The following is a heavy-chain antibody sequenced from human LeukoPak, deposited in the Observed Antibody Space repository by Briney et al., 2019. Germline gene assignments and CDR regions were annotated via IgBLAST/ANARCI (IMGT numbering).Heavy chain of an antibody. CDR2: MNPNSGNT. D-gene: IGHD2-15*01. Sequence: ASVKVSCKASGYTFTSYDINWVRQATGQGLEWMGWMNPNSGNTGYAQKFQGRVTITRNISISTAYMELSSLRSEDTAVYYCARGSSIYSGAFDIWGQGTMVTVSS. CDR1: GYTFTSYD. V-gene: IGHV1-8*03. CDR3: ARGSSIYSGAFDI. J-gene: IGHJ3*02.